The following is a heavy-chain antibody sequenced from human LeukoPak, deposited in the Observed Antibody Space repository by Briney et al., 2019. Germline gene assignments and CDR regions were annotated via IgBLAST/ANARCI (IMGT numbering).Heavy chain of an antibody. V-gene: IGHV3-74*01. J-gene: IGHJ3*02. D-gene: IGHD1-26*01. CDR1: GFTFSSYW. Sequence: GGALRLSCAASGFTFSSYWMHWVRQGPGKGLVWVSRIYSDGSRTTYADSVKGRFTISGDNAKNTLYLQMNSLRAEDTAVYYCARSGRGGAFDIWGHGTMVTVSS. CDR2: IYSDGSRT. CDR3: ARSGRGGAFDI.